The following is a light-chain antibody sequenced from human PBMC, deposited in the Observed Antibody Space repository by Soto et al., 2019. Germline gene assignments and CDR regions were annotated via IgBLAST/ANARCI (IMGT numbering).Light chain of an antibody. J-gene: IGLJ1*01. V-gene: IGLV2-14*01. CDR1: SSDVGGYSY. CDR2: DVS. Sequence: QSVLTQPASVSGSPGQSIATSCTGTSSDVGGYSYVSWYQQQPGKAPKLVISDVSNRPSGVSDRFSGSKSGNTASLTISGLQTEDEADYYCASYTTSSTYVFGTG. CDR3: ASYTTSSTYV.